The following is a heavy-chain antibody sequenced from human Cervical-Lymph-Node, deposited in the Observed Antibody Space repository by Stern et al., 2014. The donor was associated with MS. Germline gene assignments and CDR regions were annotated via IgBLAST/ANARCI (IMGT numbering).Heavy chain of an antibody. CDR2: INTANGDT. J-gene: IGHJ5*02. V-gene: IGHV1-3*04. D-gene: IGHD6-13*01. CDR3: GRGQQSFDP. Sequence: QVQLVQSGAEVKKPGASVKVSCKASGYTFTSYAIHWVRQATGQRLEWMGRINTANGDTYYSEKFQGRVTFTRDTSANTAYMELFSLTSEDTTVYYCGRGQQSFDPWGQGTLVTVSA. CDR1: GYTFTSYA.